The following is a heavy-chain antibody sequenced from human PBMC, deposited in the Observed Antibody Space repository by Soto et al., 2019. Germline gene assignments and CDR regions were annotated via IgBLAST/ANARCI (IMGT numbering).Heavy chain of an antibody. CDR2: ISSSGSTI. CDR3: ARTLEVATIQPNGFFDY. J-gene: IGHJ4*02. D-gene: IGHD5-12*01. Sequence: PGGSLRLSCAASGFTFSDYYMSWIRQAPGKGLEWVSYISSSGSTIYYADSVKGRFTISGDNAKNSLYLQMNSLRAEDTAVYYCARTLEVATIQPNGFFDYWGQGSLVTVS. CDR1: GFTFSDYY. V-gene: IGHV3-11*01.